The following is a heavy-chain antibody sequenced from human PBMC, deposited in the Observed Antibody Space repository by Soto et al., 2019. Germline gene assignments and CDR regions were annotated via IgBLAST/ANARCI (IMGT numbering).Heavy chain of an antibody. J-gene: IGHJ4*02. Sequence: QVQLQESGPGLVKPSETLSLTCTVSGGSISSYYWSWIRQPPGKGLEWIGYIYYSGSTNYNPSLKSRVTISVDTSKNQFSPKLSSVTAADTAVYYCARMGSGSYYTGIIDYWGQGTLVTVSS. CDR2: IYYSGST. CDR3: ARMGSGSYYTGIIDY. D-gene: IGHD3-10*01. V-gene: IGHV4-59*01. CDR1: GGSISSYY.